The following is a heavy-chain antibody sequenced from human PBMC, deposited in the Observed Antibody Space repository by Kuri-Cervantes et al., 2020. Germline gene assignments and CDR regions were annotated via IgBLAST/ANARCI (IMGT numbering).Heavy chain of an antibody. CDR3: TNGDYGFDY. J-gene: IGHJ4*02. V-gene: IGHV3-30-3*01. CDR2: ISYDGSNK. D-gene: IGHD4-17*01. Sequence: GGSLRLSCTASGFNFSWWNMKWVRQAPGKGLEWVAVISYDGSNKYYADSVKGRFTISRDNSKNTAYLQMNSLKTEDTAVYYCTNGDYGFDYWGQGTLVTVSS. CDR1: GFNFSWWN.